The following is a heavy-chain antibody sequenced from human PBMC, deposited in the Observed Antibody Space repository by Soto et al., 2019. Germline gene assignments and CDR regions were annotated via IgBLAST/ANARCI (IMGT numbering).Heavy chain of an antibody. J-gene: IGHJ4*02. CDR1: GFPFSTYA. CDR3: ARDNGDYKYSPGGY. CDR2: VSFDGNVK. Sequence: QVQLMESGGGVVQPGRSLRLSCATSGFPFSTYAFHWVRQAPGKGLEWVAVVSFDGNVKYYADSLKGRFTISKDDSRNTLYLQINSLRPGDAAFYYCARDNGDYKYSPGGYWGQGTLVTVSS. D-gene: IGHD4-17*01. V-gene: IGHV3-30-3*01.